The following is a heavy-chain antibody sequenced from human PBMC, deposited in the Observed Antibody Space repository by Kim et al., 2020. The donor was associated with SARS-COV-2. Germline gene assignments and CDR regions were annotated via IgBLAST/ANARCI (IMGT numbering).Heavy chain of an antibody. CDR3: ARVRYYYGSGSYYYGDYYYSGMDV. CDR1: GFTFSRYD. V-gene: IGHV3-13*01. Sequence: GGSLRLSCAASGFTFSRYDMHWVRQATGKGLEWVSTIGTAGDTYYPGSVKGRFTISRENAKNSLYLQMNSLRAGDTAVYYCARVRYYYGSGSYYYGDYYYSGMDVGGQGTTVTVSS. CDR2: IGTAGDT. D-gene: IGHD3-10*01. J-gene: IGHJ6*02.